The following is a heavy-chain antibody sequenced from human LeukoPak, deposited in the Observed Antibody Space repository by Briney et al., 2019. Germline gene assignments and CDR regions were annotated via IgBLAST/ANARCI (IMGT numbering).Heavy chain of an antibody. CDR3: ARPGPGLRRAFDI. CDR2: INPSGGST. Sequence: ASVKVSCKASGYTFTSYYMHWVLQAPGQGLECMGIINPSGGSTSYAQKFQGRVTMTRDTSTSTVYMELSSLRSEDTAVYYCARPGPGLRRAFDIWGQGTMVTVSS. V-gene: IGHV1-46*01. D-gene: IGHD5/OR15-5a*01. CDR1: GYTFTSYY. J-gene: IGHJ3*02.